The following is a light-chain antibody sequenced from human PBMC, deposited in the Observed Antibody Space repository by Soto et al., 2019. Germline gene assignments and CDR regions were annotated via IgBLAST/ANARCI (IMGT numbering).Light chain of an antibody. CDR1: QGISSY. CDR2: AAS. Sequence: DIQLTQSPSFLSASVGDRVTITCRASQGISSYLAWYQQKPGKAPKLLIYAASTLQSGVPSRFSGSGSGTEFTLTISSLQPEGFATYDCQQLNSYPPTFGGGTKVEIK. V-gene: IGKV1-9*01. CDR3: QQLNSYPPT. J-gene: IGKJ4*01.